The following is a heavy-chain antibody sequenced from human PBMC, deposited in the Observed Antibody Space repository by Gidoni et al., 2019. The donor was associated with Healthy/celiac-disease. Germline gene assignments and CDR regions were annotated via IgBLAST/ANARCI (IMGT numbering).Heavy chain of an antibody. J-gene: IGHJ4*02. CDR2: YSGSGGST. CDR3: AKQASKHSGYDSRGSC. V-gene: IGHV3-23*01. D-gene: IGHD5-12*01. Sequence: EVQLLVAGGGLVQPAGSLRRSCAAAGLPFNRYAMSGVRQAPGKGLEWFSAYSGSGGSTYYAESVKGRFTISRDNSTNTLYLQMNSLRAEDTAVYYCAKQASKHSGYDSRGSCWGQGTLVTVSS. CDR1: GLPFNRYA.